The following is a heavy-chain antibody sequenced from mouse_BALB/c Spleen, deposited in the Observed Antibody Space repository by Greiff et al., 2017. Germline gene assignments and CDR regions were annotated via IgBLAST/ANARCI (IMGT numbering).Heavy chain of an antibody. Sequence: VQLKQSGAELVKPGASVKLSCTASGFNIKDTYMHWVKQRPEQGLEWIGRIDPANGNTKYDPKFQGKATITADTSSNTAYLQLSSLTSEDTAVYYCARLGSSGPYYYAMDYWGQGTSVTVSS. CDR3: ARLGSSGPYYYAMDY. CDR1: GFNIKDTY. D-gene: IGHD3-1*01. V-gene: IGHV14-3*02. J-gene: IGHJ4*01. CDR2: IDPANGNT.